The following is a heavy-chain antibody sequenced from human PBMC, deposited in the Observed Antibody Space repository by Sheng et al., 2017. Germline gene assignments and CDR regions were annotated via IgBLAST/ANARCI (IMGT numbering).Heavy chain of an antibody. Sequence: QVQLVQSGAEVKKPGASVKVSCKASGYTFTSYGISWVRQAPGQGLEWMGWISAYNGNTNYAQKLQGRVTMTTDTSTSTAYMELRSLRSDDTAVYYCARVPPVYYDSSGSPWYYYYYMDVWGKGTTVTVSS. V-gene: IGHV1-18*01. CDR3: ARVPPVYYDSSGSPWYYYYYMDV. J-gene: IGHJ6*03. CDR2: ISAYNGNT. D-gene: IGHD3-22*01. CDR1: GYTFTSYG.